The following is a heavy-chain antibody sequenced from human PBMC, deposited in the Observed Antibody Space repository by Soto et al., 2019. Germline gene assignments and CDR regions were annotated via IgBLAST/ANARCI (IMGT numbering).Heavy chain of an antibody. V-gene: IGHV3-23*01. D-gene: IGHD3-16*02. CDR1: GFTFSSYG. Sequence: GSLRLSCAASGFTFSSYGMNWVRQAPGKGLEWVSVISSSGGTTYYADSVKGRFTISRDNSKNTLYLQMNSLRGEDTAVYYCAKERPFGGVIVPYYFDYWGQGTLVTVSS. CDR2: ISSSGGTT. CDR3: AKERPFGGVIVPYYFDY. J-gene: IGHJ4*02.